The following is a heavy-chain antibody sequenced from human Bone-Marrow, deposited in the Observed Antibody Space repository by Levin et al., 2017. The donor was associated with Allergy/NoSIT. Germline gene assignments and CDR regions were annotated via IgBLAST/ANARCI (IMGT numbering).Heavy chain of an antibody. CDR3: ARVAISSWYFWFDP. Sequence: GSLRLSCTVSGGSISTYYWSWIRQPPGKGLEWIGYMSYSGSSNYNPSLKSRVTISVDSSKKQFSLKLSSVTAADTAVYYCARVAISSWYFWFDPWGPGTLVTVSS. J-gene: IGHJ5*02. CDR1: GGSISTYY. CDR2: MSYSGSS. D-gene: IGHD6-13*01. V-gene: IGHV4-59*01.